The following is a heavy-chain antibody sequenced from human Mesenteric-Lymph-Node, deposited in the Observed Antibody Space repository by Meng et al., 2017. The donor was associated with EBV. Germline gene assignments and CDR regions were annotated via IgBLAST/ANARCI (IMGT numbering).Heavy chain of an antibody. CDR2: ISHSGRT. CDR1: GGSFGGYY. D-gene: IGHD6-19*01. J-gene: IGHJ4*02. CDR3: ARAGSVGWSELDY. V-gene: IGHV4-34*01. Sequence: VQLQQGGAGLLKPSETLSLTCDVYGGSFGGYYWSWIRQPPGKGLEWIGEISHSGRTNYNPSLKSRVSLSVDTSKNQFSLKLSSVTAADTAVYYCARAGSVGWSELDYWGQGTLVTVSS.